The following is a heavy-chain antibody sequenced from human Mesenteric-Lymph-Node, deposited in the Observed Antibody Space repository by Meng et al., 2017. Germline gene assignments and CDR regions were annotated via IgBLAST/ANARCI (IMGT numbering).Heavy chain of an antibody. J-gene: IGHJ6*02. CDR2: IYHSGRT. Sequence: LRLSCAASGFTFDDYAMHWVRQAPGKGLEWIGYIYHSGRTYYSPSLKSRLIISVDTSKNQFSLKLTSVTAADTAVYYCARDDRGDDDYGGNSNYYYGMDVWGQGTTVTVSS. D-gene: IGHD4-23*01. CDR3: ARDDRGDDDYGGNSNYYYGMDV. CDR1: GFTFDDYA. V-gene: IGHV4-30-2*05.